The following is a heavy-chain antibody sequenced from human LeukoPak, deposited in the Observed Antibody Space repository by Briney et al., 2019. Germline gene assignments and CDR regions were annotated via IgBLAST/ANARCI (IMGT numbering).Heavy chain of an antibody. D-gene: IGHD5-18*01. CDR3: AIRGNSYGKYYYYYYMDV. J-gene: IGHJ6*03. CDR1: GYTFTSYA. Sequence: ASVKASCKASGYTFTSYAMNWVRQAPGQGLEWMGWINTNTGNPTYAQGFTGRFVFSLDTSVSTAYLQISSLKAEDTAVYYCAIRGNSYGKYYYYYYMDVWGKGTTVTVSS. CDR2: INTNTGNP. V-gene: IGHV7-4-1*02.